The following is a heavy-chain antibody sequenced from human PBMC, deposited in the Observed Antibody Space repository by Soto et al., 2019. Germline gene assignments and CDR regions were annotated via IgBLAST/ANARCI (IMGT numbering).Heavy chain of an antibody. CDR2: IYYSGST. Sequence: QVQLQESGPGLVKPSQTLSLTCTVSGGSISSGGYYWSWIRQHPGKGLEWIGYIYYSGSTYYNPSLKSRVTISVDTSKNQFSLKLSSVTAADTAVYYCAREHPYGDYALHWFDPWGQGTLVTVSS. CDR3: AREHPYGDYALHWFDP. CDR1: GGSISSGGYY. V-gene: IGHV4-31*03. D-gene: IGHD4-17*01. J-gene: IGHJ5*02.